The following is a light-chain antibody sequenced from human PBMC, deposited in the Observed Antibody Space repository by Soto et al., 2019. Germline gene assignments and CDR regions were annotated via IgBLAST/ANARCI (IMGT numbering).Light chain of an antibody. CDR2: WAS. Sequence: DIVMTQSPDSLAVSLGERATINCKSSQSVLYSSNNKKYLAWYQQKPGQPPKLLIYWASTRESGVPDRFSGSGSGTDFTLTISSLQAEDVAVYYCQQYYSIPPTFGPGTKVDIK. J-gene: IGKJ3*01. CDR1: QSVLYSSNNKKY. CDR3: QQYYSIPPT. V-gene: IGKV4-1*01.